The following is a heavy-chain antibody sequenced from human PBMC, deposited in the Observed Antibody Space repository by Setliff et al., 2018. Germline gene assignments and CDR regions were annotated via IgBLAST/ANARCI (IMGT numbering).Heavy chain of an antibody. D-gene: IGHD3-22*01. J-gene: IGHJ4*02. CDR1: GGSISSSY. CDR3: ARAAKYDSSGYYTPYYFDY. V-gene: IGHV4-59*01. Sequence: PSETLSLTCTVSGGSISSSYWSWIRQPPGKGLEWIGYIYSSGSTNNNPSLKSRATISVDTSKNQFSLKLSSVTAADTAVYYCARAAKYDSSGYYTPYYFDYWGQGTLVTVSS. CDR2: IYSSGST.